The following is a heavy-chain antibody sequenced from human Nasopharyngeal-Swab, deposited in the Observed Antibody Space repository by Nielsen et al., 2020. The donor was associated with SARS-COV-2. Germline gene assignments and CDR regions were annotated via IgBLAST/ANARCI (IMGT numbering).Heavy chain of an antibody. CDR1: GGSISSSTYY. V-gene: IGHV4-39*01. J-gene: IGHJ4*02. D-gene: IGHD6-13*01. CDR3: ATLSSSWYEYYFDD. CDR2: IYYRGST. Sequence: SETLSLTCTVSGGSISSSTYYWAWIRQPPGKGLEWIGSIYYRGSTYYNPSLKSRVTISVDTSKNQFSLKLSSVTAADTAVYYCATLSSSWYEYYFDDWGQGTLVTVSS.